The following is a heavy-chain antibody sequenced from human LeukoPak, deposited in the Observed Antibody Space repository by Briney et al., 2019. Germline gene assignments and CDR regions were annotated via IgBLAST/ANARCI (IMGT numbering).Heavy chain of an antibody. Sequence: GGSLRLSCAGSGLTFSSYWMHWVRQAPGKGLVWVSRIKGDGCSTSYADSVKGRFTISRDNTKNTLYLQMNSLRAEDTAVYYCAGWGDSGYDHSWGQGTLVTVSS. J-gene: IGHJ4*02. CDR3: AGWGDSGYDHS. V-gene: IGHV3-74*01. CDR2: IKGDGCST. CDR1: GLTFSSYW. D-gene: IGHD5-12*01.